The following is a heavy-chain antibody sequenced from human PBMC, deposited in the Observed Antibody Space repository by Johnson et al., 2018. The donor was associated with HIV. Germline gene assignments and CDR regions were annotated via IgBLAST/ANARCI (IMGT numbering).Heavy chain of an antibody. CDR3: AKDLVERSGISDDAFDI. Sequence: VQLVESGGGLVQPGGSLRLSCAASGFTFSSYDMHWVRQATGKGLEWVSTINNSGGSTYYADFVKGRFTISRDNSKNTLYLQMNSLRAEDAAVYYCAKDLVERSGISDDAFDIWDQGTMVTVSS. J-gene: IGHJ3*02. CDR2: INNSGGST. V-gene: IGHV3-23*04. D-gene: IGHD3-10*01. CDR1: GFTFSSYD.